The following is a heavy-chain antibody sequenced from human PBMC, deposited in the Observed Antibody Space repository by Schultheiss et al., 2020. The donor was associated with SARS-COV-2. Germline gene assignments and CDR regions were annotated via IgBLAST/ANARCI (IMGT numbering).Heavy chain of an antibody. D-gene: IGHD4-17*01. J-gene: IGHJ4*02. CDR2: INPNSGGT. CDR3: ARAPSRYGDYLCDY. CDR1: GYTFTGYY. V-gene: IGHV1-2*04. Sequence: ASVKVSCKASGYTFTGYYMHWVRQAPGQGLEWMGWINPNSGGTNYAQKFQGWVTMTRDTSISTAYMELSRLRSDDTAVYYCARAPSRYGDYLCDYWGQGTLVTVSS.